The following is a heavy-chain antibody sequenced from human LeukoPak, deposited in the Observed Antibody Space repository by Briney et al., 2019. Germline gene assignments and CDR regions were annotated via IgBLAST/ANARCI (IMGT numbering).Heavy chain of an antibody. CDR3: ARLTWMGMDV. V-gene: IGHV1-18*01. CDR2: ISAYNGNT. D-gene: IGHD1-1*01. Sequence: ASVKVSCKASGYTFTSYGISWVRQAPGQGLEWMGWISAYNGNTNYAQKLQGRVTMTRNTSISTAYMELSSLRSEDTAVYYCARLTWMGMDVWGQGTTVTVSS. J-gene: IGHJ6*02. CDR1: GYTFTSYG.